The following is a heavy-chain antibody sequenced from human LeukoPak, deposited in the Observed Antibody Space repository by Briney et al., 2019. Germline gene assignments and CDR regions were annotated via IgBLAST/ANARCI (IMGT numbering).Heavy chain of an antibody. J-gene: IGHJ6*03. CDR3: ARFAAGGSYYYYMDV. CDR2: ITWDGGST. CDR1: GFTFEDYT. D-gene: IGHD3-10*01. Sequence: GGSLRLSCAASGFTFEDYTMHWVRQAPEKGLEWVSLITWDGGSTYYTDSVKGRFTISRDNAKNSLYLQMNSLRADDTAVYYCARFAAGGSYYYYMDVWGKGTTVTVSS. V-gene: IGHV3-43*01.